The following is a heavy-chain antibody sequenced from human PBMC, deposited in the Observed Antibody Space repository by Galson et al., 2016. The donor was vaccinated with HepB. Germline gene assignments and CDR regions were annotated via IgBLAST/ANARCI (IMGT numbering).Heavy chain of an antibody. J-gene: IGHJ4*02. CDR3: ARDRGGSGPTTIDY. CDR2: IDTDGRNT. V-gene: IGHV3-74*01. CDR1: RFTFRRYW. Sequence: SLRLSCAASRFTFRRYWMHWVRQAPGTGLVWVSRIDTDGRNTIYADSVKGRFTISRDNAKNTLYLQMNSLSAADSGVYYCARDRGGSGPTTIDYWGQGILVTVSS. D-gene: IGHD2-15*01.